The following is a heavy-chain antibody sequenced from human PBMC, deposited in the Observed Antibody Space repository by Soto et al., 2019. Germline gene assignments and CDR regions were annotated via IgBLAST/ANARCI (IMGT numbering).Heavy chain of an antibody. V-gene: IGHV3-30*03. J-gene: IGHJ4*02. Sequence: TGGSLRLSCAASGFTFSSYGMHWVRQAPGKGLEWVAVISYDGSNKYYADSVKGRFTISRDNSKNTLYLQMNSLRAEDTAVYYCAVEMEEYSGSLDYWGQGTLVTVSS. CDR1: GFTFSSYG. CDR3: AVEMEEYSGSLDY. D-gene: IGHD5-18*01. CDR2: ISYDGSNK.